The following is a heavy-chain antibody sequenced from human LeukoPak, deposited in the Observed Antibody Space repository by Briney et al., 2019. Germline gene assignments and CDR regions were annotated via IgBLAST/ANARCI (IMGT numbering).Heavy chain of an antibody. Sequence: GGSLRLSCAASGFTFSSYAMSWVRQAPGKGLEWVSAISGSGGSTYYADSVKGRFTTSRDNSKNTLYLQMNSLRAEDTAVYYCAKDPIPRIAAAGTGSAYWGQGTLVTVSS. CDR1: GFTFSSYA. CDR3: AKDPIPRIAAAGTGSAY. D-gene: IGHD6-13*01. V-gene: IGHV3-23*01. J-gene: IGHJ4*02. CDR2: ISGSGGST.